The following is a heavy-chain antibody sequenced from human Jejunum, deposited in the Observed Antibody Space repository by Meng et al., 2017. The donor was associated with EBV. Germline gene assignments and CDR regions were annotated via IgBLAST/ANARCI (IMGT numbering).Heavy chain of an antibody. CDR2: ISWDGSNK. D-gene: IGHD6-25*01. CDR3: SKFAA. Sequence: QVQLVVSGXGVVQPGRSLRLSCVASGFNFITYGMHWVRQAPGKGLEWVAVISWDGSNKHYADSVKGRFTISRDNSKNTLYLQMNSLRVEDTAVYYCSKFAAWGQGTLVTVSS. CDR1: GFNFITYG. V-gene: IGHV3-30*18. J-gene: IGHJ4*02.